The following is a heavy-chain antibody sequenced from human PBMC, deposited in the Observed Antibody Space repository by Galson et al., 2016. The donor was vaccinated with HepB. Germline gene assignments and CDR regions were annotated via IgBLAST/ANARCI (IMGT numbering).Heavy chain of an antibody. CDR1: GFTFSRYA. V-gene: IGHV3-30*04. CDR3: ARSGGAPRAYYYYGLDV. Sequence: SLRLSCAASGFTFSRYAMNWVRQVPGKGLEWMAVILYDGSNKYYADSVKGRFTISRDNSKNTLYLQVNSLGTEDTAVYYCARSGGAPRAYYYYGLDVWGQGTTVTVSS. CDR2: ILYDGSNK. D-gene: IGHD1-1*01. J-gene: IGHJ6*02.